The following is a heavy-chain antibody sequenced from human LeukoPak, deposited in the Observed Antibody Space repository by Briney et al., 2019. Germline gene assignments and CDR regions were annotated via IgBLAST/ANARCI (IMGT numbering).Heavy chain of an antibody. CDR2: INPNSGGT. V-gene: IGHV1-2*02. CDR1: GYTFTGYY. CDR3: ARRIAAAGKHIDY. D-gene: IGHD6-13*01. Sequence: GASVKVSCKASGYTFTGYYMHWVRQAPGQGLEWMGWINPNSGGTNYAQKFQGRVTMTRDTSISTAYMELSRLRSDDTAVYYCARRIAAAGKHIDYWGQGTLVTVSS. J-gene: IGHJ4*02.